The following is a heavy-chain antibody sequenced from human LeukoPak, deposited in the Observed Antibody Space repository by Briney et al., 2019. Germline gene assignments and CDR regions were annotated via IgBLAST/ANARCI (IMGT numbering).Heavy chain of an antibody. CDR3: VKDPSGNYFYFDY. CDR1: GFTFSSFA. CDR2: ISSDGGRT. V-gene: IGHV3-64D*09. Sequence: GSLKLSCSASGFTFSSFAMFWVRQAPGKGLEYVSGISSDGGRTNYADSVKARFTISRDNSKVTLYLQMTSLRPEDTAIYYCVKDPSGNYFYFDYWGQGTLVTVSS. D-gene: IGHD1-26*01. J-gene: IGHJ4*02.